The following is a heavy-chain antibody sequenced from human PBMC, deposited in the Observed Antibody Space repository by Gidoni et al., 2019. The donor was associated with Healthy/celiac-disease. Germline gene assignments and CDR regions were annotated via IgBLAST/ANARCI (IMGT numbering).Heavy chain of an antibody. CDR1: GFTFDDYA. J-gene: IGHJ4*02. D-gene: IGHD6-13*01. CDR2: ISWNSGSI. V-gene: IGHV3-9*01. CDR3: AKDRGAGYSSSWIDY. Sequence: EVQLVESGGGLVQPGRSLRLSCAASGFTFDDYAMHWVRPAPGQGLEWVSGISWNSGSIGYADSVKGRFTISRDNAKNSLYLQMNSLRAEDTALYYCAKDRGAGYSSSWIDYWGQGTLVTVSS.